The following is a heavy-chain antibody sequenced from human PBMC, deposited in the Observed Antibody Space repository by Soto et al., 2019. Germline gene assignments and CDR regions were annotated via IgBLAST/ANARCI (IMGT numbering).Heavy chain of an antibody. CDR3: ATVFEH. J-gene: IGHJ4*02. CDR1: GITFSGYW. CDR2: VDSDGSGT. Sequence: EVQLVESGGGSVQPGGSLRLSCVASGITFSGYWMHWVRQVPGKGLVWVARVDSDGSGTSYADSVKGRFTISRDNAKNTLYPQMNSLRVEDTAVYYCATVFEHWGQGIPVTGSS. V-gene: IGHV3-74*01.